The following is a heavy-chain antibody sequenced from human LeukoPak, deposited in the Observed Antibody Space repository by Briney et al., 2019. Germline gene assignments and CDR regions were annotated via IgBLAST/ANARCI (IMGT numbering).Heavy chain of an antibody. CDR1: GFTFSNAW. CDR3: AKHHEDWQQLGYFDY. D-gene: IGHD6-13*01. Sequence: PGGSLRLSCAASGFTFSNAWMSWVRQAPGKGLEWVGRIKSKTDGGTTDYAAPVKGRFTISRDDSKNTLYLQMNSLRTEDTAVYYCAKHHEDWQQLGYFDYWGQGTLVTVSS. CDR2: IKSKTDGGTT. V-gene: IGHV3-15*01. J-gene: IGHJ4*02.